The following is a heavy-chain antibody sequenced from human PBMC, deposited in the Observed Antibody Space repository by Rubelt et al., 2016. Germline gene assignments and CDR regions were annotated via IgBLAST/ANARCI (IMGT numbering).Heavy chain of an antibody. Sequence: QLQLQESGPGLVKPSETPSLTCTVSGGSISSSSYSWGWIRQPPGKGLEWIGSIYYSGSTYYNPSLKTRVTISVDTSKNQFSLKLSSVTAADTAVYYCARRGAIFGVVIYFDFWGQGTLVTVSS. CDR3: ARRGAIFGVVIYFDF. V-gene: IGHV4-39*01. D-gene: IGHD3-3*01. J-gene: IGHJ4*02. CDR2: IYYSGST. CDR1: GGSISSSSYS.